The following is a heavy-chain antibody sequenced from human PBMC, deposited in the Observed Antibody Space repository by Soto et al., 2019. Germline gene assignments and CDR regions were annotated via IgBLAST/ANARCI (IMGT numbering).Heavy chain of an antibody. CDR3: AKTTKAVGLVAPCMDV. Sequence: GGSLRLSCSASGFTFSSYSMNWVRQAPGKGLEWVSSISSSSSYIYYADSVKGRFTISRDNAKNSLYLQMNSLRAEDTAVYYCAKTTKAVGLVAPCMDVWGQGNTVTVSS. V-gene: IGHV3-21*01. CDR1: GFTFSSYS. J-gene: IGHJ6*02. D-gene: IGHD1-26*01. CDR2: ISSSSSYI.